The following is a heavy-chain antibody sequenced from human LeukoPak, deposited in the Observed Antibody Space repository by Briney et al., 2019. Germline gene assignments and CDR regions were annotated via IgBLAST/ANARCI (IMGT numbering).Heavy chain of an antibody. V-gene: IGHV3-15*01. Sequence: PGGSLRLSCAASGFTFSNAWMSWVRQAPGKGLEWVGRIKSKTDGGTTDYAAPVKGRFTISRDDSKNTLYLQMNSLKTEDTAVYYCTNPRVAAAGYAYYYYGMDVWGQGTTVTVSS. CDR1: GFTFSNAW. CDR2: IKSKTDGGTT. J-gene: IGHJ6*02. D-gene: IGHD6-13*01. CDR3: TNPRVAAAGYAYYYYGMDV.